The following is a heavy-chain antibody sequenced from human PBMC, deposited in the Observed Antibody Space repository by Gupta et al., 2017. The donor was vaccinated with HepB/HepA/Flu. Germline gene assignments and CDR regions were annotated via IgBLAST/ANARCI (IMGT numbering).Heavy chain of an antibody. CDR1: GYTFTDYY. D-gene: IGHD1-26*01. CDR2: INPNSRWR. Sequence: QVQLVQSGAEVKKPGASVQVSCKTSGYTFTDYYLHWLRQAPGQGLEWMGWINPNSRWRNDAQKGQGRVTMTRDTSINKAYMELTSLRSDDTAVYFCARTLVDLGGYYFDRWGQGTLVSVS. CDR3: ARTLVDLGGYYFDR. V-gene: IGHV1-2*02. J-gene: IGHJ4*02.